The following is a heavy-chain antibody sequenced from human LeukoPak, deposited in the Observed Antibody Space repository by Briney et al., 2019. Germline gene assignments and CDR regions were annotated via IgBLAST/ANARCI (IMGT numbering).Heavy chain of an antibody. CDR3: AKVSGLLLWFGEPPDAFDI. J-gene: IGHJ3*02. CDR2: ISGSGGST. Sequence: GGSLRLSCAASGFTFGSYAMSWVRQAPGKGLEWVSAISGSGGSTYYADSVKGRFTISRDNSKNTLYLQMNSLRAEDTAVYYCAKVSGLLLWFGEPPDAFDICGQGTMVTVSS. CDR1: GFTFGSYA. D-gene: IGHD3-10*01. V-gene: IGHV3-23*01.